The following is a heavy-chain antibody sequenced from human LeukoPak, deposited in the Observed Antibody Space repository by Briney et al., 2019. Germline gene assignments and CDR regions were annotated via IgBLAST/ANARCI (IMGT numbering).Heavy chain of an antibody. CDR2: INNDGSST. J-gene: IGHJ4*02. CDR1: GFTFSSYW. D-gene: IGHD3-22*01. CDR3: ARGPYYYDSSGYYPN. V-gene: IGHV3-74*01. Sequence: GGSLRLSCAASGFTFSSYWMHWVRHAPGKGLVWVSRINNDGSSTSYADSVKGRFTISRDNAKNTLYLQMNSLRAEDTAVYYCARGPYYYDSSGYYPNWGQGTLVTVSS.